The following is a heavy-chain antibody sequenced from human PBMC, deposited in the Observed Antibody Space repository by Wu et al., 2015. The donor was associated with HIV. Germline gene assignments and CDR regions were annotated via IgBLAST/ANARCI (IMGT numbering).Heavy chain of an antibody. Sequence: QVQLVQSGAEVKKPGSSVRVSCRASGDRFGTYAMNWVRQAPGEGLEWMGRLIPLSGVMNYAPQFQGRLSLTADVSTSTAYMELTSLTSEDTAVYYCARPYGSDNYYNLGFDYWARGSLITVSS. D-gene: IGHD3-10*01. V-gene: IGHV1-69*18. J-gene: IGHJ4*02. CDR2: LIPLSGVM. CDR3: ARPYGSDNYYNLGFDY. CDR1: GDRFGTYA.